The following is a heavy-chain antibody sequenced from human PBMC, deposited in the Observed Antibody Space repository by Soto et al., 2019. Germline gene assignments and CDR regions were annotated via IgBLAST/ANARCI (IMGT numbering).Heavy chain of an antibody. CDR3: ASGALYCGGDCHHGWFDP. CDR2: IYYSGST. CDR1: GGSISSGGYY. D-gene: IGHD2-21*02. Sequence: SETLSLTCTVSGGSISSGGYYWSWIRQHPGKGLEWIGYIYYSGSTYYNPSLKSRVTISVDTSKNQFSLKLSSVTAADTAVYYCASGALYCGGDCHHGWFDPWGQGTLVTVSS. V-gene: IGHV4-31*03. J-gene: IGHJ5*02.